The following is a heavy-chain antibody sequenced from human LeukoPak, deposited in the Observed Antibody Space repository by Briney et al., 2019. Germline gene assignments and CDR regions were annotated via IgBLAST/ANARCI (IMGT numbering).Heavy chain of an antibody. CDR3: AKDQEDSNLDY. D-gene: IGHD4-11*01. J-gene: IGHJ4*02. V-gene: IGHV3-30-3*01. Sequence: GRSLRLSCAASGFTFSSYAMHWVRQAPGKGLEWVAVISYDGSNKYYADSVKGRFTISRDNSKNTLYLQMNSLRAEDTAVYYCAKDQEDSNLDYWGQGTLVTVSS. CDR2: ISYDGSNK. CDR1: GFTFSSYA.